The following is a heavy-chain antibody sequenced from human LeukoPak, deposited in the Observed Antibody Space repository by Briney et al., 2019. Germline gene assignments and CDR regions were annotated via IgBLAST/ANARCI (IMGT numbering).Heavy chain of an antibody. CDR2: IYYSGST. D-gene: IGHD6-13*01. CDR3: ARPVEAAAHIPGAFNI. CDR1: GGSISNSNFY. J-gene: IGHJ3*02. V-gene: IGHV4-39*01. Sequence: SETLSLTCTVSGGSISNSNFYWGWIRQPPGKGLEWIGSIYYSGSTYYNPSLKSRVTISVDMSKNQFSLRLSSVTAADTAVYYCARPVEAAAHIPGAFNIWGQGTMVTVSS.